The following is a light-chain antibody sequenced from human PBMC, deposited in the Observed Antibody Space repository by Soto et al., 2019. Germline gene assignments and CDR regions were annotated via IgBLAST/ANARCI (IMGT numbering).Light chain of an antibody. CDR1: QDIGNE. CDR2: GAS. Sequence: AIQMTQSPSSLSASVGDRVTITCRASQDIGNELGWYQQKSGKAPNLLIYGASYLQNGVPSRFSGSGSGTDFTLTIISLQPEDFATYYCLQDYNYPYTFGLGTKLEIK. CDR3: LQDYNYPYT. J-gene: IGKJ2*01. V-gene: IGKV1-6*01.